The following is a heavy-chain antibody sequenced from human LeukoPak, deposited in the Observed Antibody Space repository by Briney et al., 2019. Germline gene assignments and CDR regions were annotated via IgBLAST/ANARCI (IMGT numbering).Heavy chain of an antibody. D-gene: IGHD2-2*01. CDR2: ISGSGGST. CDR3: AKSSNIGYCSSTSCYGVDY. Sequence: GGSLRLSCVASGLTFSTYAMSWVRQAPGKGLEWVSAISGSGGSTYYADSVKGRFTISRDNSKNTLHLQMNSLRAEDTAVYYCAKSSNIGYCSSTSCYGVDYWGQGTLVTVSS. J-gene: IGHJ4*02. V-gene: IGHV3-23*01. CDR1: GLTFSTYA.